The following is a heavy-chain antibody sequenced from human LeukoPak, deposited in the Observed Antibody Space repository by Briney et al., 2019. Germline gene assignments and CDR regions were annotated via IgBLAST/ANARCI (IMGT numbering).Heavy chain of an antibody. CDR2: LSWSSNSI. J-gene: IGHJ4*02. CDR3: AEASRRDFLIGLRDYFNF. CDR1: GFRFEDYA. D-gene: IGHD3-3*01. V-gene: IGHV3-9*01. Sequence: SLRLSCVASGFRFEDYAMHWVRQVPGKGLEWVSGLSWSSNSIVYADSVKGRFTISRDNAKNSLFLQMNSLRPEDTALYFCAEASRRDFLIGLRDYFNFWGQGNLVIVSS.